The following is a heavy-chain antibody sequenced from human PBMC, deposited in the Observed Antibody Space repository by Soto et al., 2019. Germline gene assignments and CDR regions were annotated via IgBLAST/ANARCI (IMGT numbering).Heavy chain of an antibody. D-gene: IGHD2-15*01. V-gene: IGHV4-30-4*01. CDR2: IYYSGST. CDR3: ARSEDYCSGGSCYRGGYYGMDV. Sequence: SETLSLTCTVSGGSISSGDYYWSWIRQPPGKGLEWIGYIYYSGSTYYNPSLKSRVTISVDTSKNQFSLKLSSVTAADTAVYYCARSEDYCSGGSCYRGGYYGMDVWGQGTTVTVSS. J-gene: IGHJ6*02. CDR1: GGSISSGDYY.